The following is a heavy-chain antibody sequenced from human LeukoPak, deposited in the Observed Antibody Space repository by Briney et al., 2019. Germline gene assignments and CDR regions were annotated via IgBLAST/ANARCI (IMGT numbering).Heavy chain of an antibody. D-gene: IGHD5-18*01. J-gene: IGHJ4*02. CDR2: IKQDGSEK. Sequence: PGGSLRLSCAASGFTFSSYWMSWVRQAPGKGLEWVANIKQDGSEKYYVDSAKGRFTISRDNAKTSLYLQMNSLRAEDTAVYYCARDLSGVTGYTYGRGIDYWGQGTLVTVSS. CDR1: GFTFSSYW. CDR3: ARDLSGVTGYTYGRGIDY. V-gene: IGHV3-7*01.